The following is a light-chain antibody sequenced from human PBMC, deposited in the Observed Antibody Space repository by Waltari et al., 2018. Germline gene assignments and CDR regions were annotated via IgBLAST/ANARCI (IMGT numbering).Light chain of an antibody. CDR1: QSISSY. CDR2: AAA. V-gene: IGKV1-39*01. CDR3: QQSYSTKLA. Sequence: DIQMNQSPSSLSASVGDSVTITCRASQSISSYFNWYEQKTGKAPKRQIYAAASWQSGVPSMFRGSGARTDCTLTFSSLQPDDVATYDGQQSYSTKLASGGGTKVEI. J-gene: IGKJ4*01.